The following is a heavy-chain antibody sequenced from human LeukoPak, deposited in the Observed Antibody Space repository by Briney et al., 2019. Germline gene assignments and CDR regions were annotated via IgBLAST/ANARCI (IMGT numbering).Heavy chain of an antibody. CDR3: AKGFHDILTGYYDY. D-gene: IGHD3-9*01. CDR1: GFTFSDYY. V-gene: IGHV3-11*01. CDR2: ISSSGSTI. J-gene: IGHJ4*02. Sequence: GGSLRLSCAASGFTFSDYYMSWIRQAPGKGLEWVSYISSSGSTIYYADSVKGRFTISRDNAKNSLYLQMNSLRAEDMALYYCAKGFHDILTGYYDYWGQGTLVTVSS.